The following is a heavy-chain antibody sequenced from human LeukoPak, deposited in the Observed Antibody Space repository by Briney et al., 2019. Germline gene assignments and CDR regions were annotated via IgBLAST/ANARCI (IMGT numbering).Heavy chain of an antibody. V-gene: IGHV3-7*03. CDR3: ARGSSPYYYYYGMDV. CDR1: GFTFSSYW. J-gene: IGHJ6*02. D-gene: IGHD6-13*01. Sequence: PGGSLRLSCAASGFTFSSYWMSWVRQAPGKGLEWVANIKQDGSEKYYVDSVKGRFTISRDNAKNSLYLQMNSLRAEDTAVYYCARGSSPYYYYYGMDVWGQGTTVTVSS. CDR2: IKQDGSEK.